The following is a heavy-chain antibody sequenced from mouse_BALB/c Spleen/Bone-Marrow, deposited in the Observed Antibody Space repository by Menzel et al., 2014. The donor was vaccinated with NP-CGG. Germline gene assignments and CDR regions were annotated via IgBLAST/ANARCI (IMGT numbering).Heavy chain of an antibody. J-gene: IGHJ3*01. CDR1: GYTFTDYN. V-gene: IGHV1S29*02. D-gene: IGHD2-4*01. Sequence: EVQLQQSGPELVKPGASVKISCKASGYTFTDYNMHWVKQNHGKSLEWIGYIYPYNGNTGYNQKFKSKATLTVDNSSSTAYMELRSLTSEDSAVYYCARGVYDDYDVWFANWGQGTLVTVSA. CDR2: IYPYNGNT. CDR3: ARGVYDDYDVWFAN.